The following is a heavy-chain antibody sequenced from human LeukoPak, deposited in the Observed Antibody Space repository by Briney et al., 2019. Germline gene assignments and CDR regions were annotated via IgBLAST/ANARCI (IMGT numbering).Heavy chain of an antibody. V-gene: IGHV3-21*04. CDR3: AREAAPQRNSMNPDAFDI. CDR2: ISSSSSYI. J-gene: IGHJ3*02. CDR1: GFTFSSYS. D-gene: IGHD2/OR15-2a*01. Sequence: GGSLRLSCAASGFTFSSYSMNWVRQAPGKGLEWVSSISSSSSYIYYADSVKGRFTISRDNAKNSLYLQMNSLRAEDTAVYYCAREAAPQRNSMNPDAFDIWGQGTMVTVSS.